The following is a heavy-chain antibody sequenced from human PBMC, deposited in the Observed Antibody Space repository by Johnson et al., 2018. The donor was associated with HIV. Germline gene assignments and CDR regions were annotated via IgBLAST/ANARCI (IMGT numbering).Heavy chain of an antibody. V-gene: IGHV3-23*04. CDR2: ISGSGGST. J-gene: IGHJ3*02. CDR3: AEKLGVGGGSNKAFDI. CDR1: GFTFSSYA. Sequence: VQLVESGGGVVQPGGSLRLSCAASGFTFSSYAMSWVRQAPGKGLEWVSAISGSGGSTYYADSVKGRFTISRDNSKNTLYLQMNSLRAEDTAVYYCAEKLGVGGGSNKAFDIWGQGTMVTVSS. D-gene: IGHD3-16*01.